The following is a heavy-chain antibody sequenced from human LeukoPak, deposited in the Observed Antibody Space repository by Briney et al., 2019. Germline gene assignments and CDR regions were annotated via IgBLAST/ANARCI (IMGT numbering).Heavy chain of an antibody. Sequence: AGGSLRLSCAASGFTFSSYSMNWVRQAPGKGLEWVANIKQDGSEKYYVDSVKGRFTISRDNAKNSLYLQMNSLRAEDTAVYYCARDGVTMVTYFDYWGQGTLVTVSS. CDR2: IKQDGSEK. CDR3: ARDGVTMVTYFDY. V-gene: IGHV3-7*01. J-gene: IGHJ4*02. D-gene: IGHD3-10*01. CDR1: GFTFSSYS.